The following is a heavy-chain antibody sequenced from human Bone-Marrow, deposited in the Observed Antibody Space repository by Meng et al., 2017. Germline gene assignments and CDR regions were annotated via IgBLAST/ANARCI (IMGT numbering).Heavy chain of an antibody. J-gene: IGHJ4*02. V-gene: IGHV4-4*02. CDR3: AASPGWWRIDS. CDR1: GASVSSGYW. Sequence: QLLQPGQGPGLAQPSGTLSLPSGVSGASVSSGYWWTWVCQPPVKGLEWIGEFNHSGTTNYNPSLRRRVTISVDTSKNQFSLRLTSVTAADTTVYYCAASPGWWRIDSWGQGTLVTVSS. CDR2: FNHSGTT. D-gene: IGHD6-19*01.